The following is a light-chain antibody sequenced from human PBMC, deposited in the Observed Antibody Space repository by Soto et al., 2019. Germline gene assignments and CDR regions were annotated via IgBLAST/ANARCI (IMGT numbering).Light chain of an antibody. V-gene: IGLV2-14*01. J-gene: IGLJ1*01. Sequence: QAALTQPASVSGSPGQSITISCTGTSSDVGGYNYVSWYQQHPGKAPKLMIYDVSNRPSGVSNRFSGSKSGNTASLTISGIQAEEEADDYCSSYTSSSTLLYVFGTGTKLTVL. CDR1: SSDVGGYNY. CDR3: SSYTSSSTLLYV. CDR2: DVS.